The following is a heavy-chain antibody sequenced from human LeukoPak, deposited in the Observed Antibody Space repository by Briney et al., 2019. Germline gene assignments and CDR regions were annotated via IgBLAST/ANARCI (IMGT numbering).Heavy chain of an antibody. V-gene: IGHV3-23*01. CDR3: ANDDNLLASPDFDY. Sequence: GGSLRLSCLTSGFTLSTNAMSWVRQAPGKGLEWISGISGSGASTYYADSVKGRFTISRDNSKNTLYLQMNSLRAEDTALYYCANDDNLLASPDFDYWGQGTLVTVSS. J-gene: IGHJ4*02. CDR2: ISGSGAST. D-gene: IGHD3-9*01. CDR1: GFTLSTNA.